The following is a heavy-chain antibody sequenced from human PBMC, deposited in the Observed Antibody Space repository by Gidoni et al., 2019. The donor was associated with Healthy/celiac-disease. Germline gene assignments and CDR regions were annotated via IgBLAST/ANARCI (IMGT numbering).Heavy chain of an antibody. D-gene: IGHD2-15*01. J-gene: IGHJ5*02. CDR3: ARDGNHCSGGSCQILQRTLNWFDP. Sequence: QVQLVESGGVVVQPGRSLRLSCAASGFTFSSYGMHWVRPAPGKGLEWVAVIWYDGSNKYYADSVKGRFTISRDNSKNTLYLQMNSLRAEDTAVYYCARDGNHCSGGSCQILQRTLNWFDPWGQGTLVTVSS. CDR2: IWYDGSNK. V-gene: IGHV3-33*01. CDR1: GFTFSSYG.